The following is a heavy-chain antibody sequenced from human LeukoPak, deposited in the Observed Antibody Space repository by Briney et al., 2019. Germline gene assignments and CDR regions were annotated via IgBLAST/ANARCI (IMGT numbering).Heavy chain of an antibody. V-gene: IGHV3-64*01. J-gene: IGHJ4*02. Sequence: GGSLRLSCAVSGFVFSSHPMHWVRQAPGKGLECVSAISNSGGSTYYANSVKGRFTISRDNSKNTLYLQMDSLRAEDTALYYCVREEPAGSIDYWGQGILVTVSS. D-gene: IGHD1-14*01. CDR2: ISNSGGST. CDR3: VREEPAGSIDY. CDR1: GFVFSSHP.